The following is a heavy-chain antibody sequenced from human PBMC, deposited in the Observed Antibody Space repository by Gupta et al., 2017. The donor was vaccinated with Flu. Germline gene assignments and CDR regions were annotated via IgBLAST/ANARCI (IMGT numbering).Heavy chain of an antibody. CDR2: TRNKANSYTT. J-gene: IGHJ6*03. CDR1: GFIFSDHY. V-gene: IGHV3-72*01. Sequence: EVQLVESGGGLVQPGGSLRLSCAASGFIFSDHYMDWVHQAPGKGLEWVGRTRNKANSYTTEYAASVKGRFTISRDDSKNSLYLQMDSLKTEDTAVYYCARVQLDSPGGRRCMDVWGKGTTVTVSS. CDR3: ARVQLDSPGGRRCMDV. D-gene: IGHD1-1*01.